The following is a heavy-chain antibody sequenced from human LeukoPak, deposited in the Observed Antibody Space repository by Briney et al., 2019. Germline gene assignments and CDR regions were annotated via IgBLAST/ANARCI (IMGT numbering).Heavy chain of an antibody. Sequence: GGSLRLSCAASGFIFNNYGIHWVRQAPGKGLEWVAFIQYDGSNKYYADSVKGRFTISRDNAKNSLYLQMNSLRAEDTAVYYCARTMDVWGKGTTVTVSS. CDR2: IQYDGSNK. CDR3: ARTMDV. V-gene: IGHV3-30*02. CDR1: GFIFNNYG. J-gene: IGHJ6*03.